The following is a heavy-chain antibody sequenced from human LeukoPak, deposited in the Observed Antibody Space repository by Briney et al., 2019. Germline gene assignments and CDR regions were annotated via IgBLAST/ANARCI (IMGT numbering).Heavy chain of an antibody. Sequence: GGSLRLSCAASGFTFSSYSMNWVRQAPGKGLEWVSYISSSSSTIYYADSVKGRFTISRDNAKNSLYLQMNSLRAEDTAVYYCARDRAIRYFDWLYPYGDMDVWGKGTTVTVSS. J-gene: IGHJ6*03. D-gene: IGHD3-9*01. CDR2: ISSSSSTI. CDR3: ARDRAIRYFDWLYPYGDMDV. CDR1: GFTFSSYS. V-gene: IGHV3-48*01.